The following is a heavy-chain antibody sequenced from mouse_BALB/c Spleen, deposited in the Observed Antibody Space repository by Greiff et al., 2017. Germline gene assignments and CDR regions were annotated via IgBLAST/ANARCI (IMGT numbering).Heavy chain of an antibody. V-gene: IGHV14-3*02. CDR2: IDPANGST. D-gene: IGHD4-1*01. Sequence: EVHLVESGAELVKPGASVKLSCTASGFTINDTYMHWVKQRPEQGLEWIGRIDPANGSTKYDPKFQGKATITADTSSNTAYLQLSSLTSEDTAVYYWSRGGLTGPWFAYWGQGTLVTVSA. J-gene: IGHJ3*01. CDR1: GFTINDTY. CDR3: SRGGLTGPWFAY.